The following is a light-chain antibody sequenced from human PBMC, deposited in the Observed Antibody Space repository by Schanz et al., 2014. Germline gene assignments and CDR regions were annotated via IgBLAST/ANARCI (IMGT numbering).Light chain of an antibody. CDR2: DVS. CDR1: SSDVGGYNY. CDR3: CSYAGRSLI. J-gene: IGLJ2*01. Sequence: QSALTQPASVSGSPGQSITISCTGTSSDVGGYNYVSWYQQHPGKAPKLMIYDVSHRPSGVSDRFSGSKSGNTASLTVSGLQADDEADYYCCSYAGRSLIFGGGTKLTVL. V-gene: IGLV2-14*01.